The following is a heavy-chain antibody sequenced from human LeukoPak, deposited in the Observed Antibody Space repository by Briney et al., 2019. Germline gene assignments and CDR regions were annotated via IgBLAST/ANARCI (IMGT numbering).Heavy chain of an antibody. V-gene: IGHV3-23*01. CDR1: GFTFSSYG. Sequence: PGGSLRLSCAASGFTFSSYGLSWVRQAPGKGLEWVSAISGGGGSTYYADSVNGRFTISRDNTKNTLYLQMNSLRAEDTAVYYCARELQQLWRPIDYWGQGTLVTVSS. D-gene: IGHD5-18*01. J-gene: IGHJ4*02. CDR3: ARELQQLWRPIDY. CDR2: ISGGGGST.